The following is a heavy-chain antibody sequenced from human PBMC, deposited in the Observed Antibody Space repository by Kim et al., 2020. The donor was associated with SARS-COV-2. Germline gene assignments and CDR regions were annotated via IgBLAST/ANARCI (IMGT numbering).Heavy chain of an antibody. Sequence: GGSLRHSCAASGFTFSTHWMHWVRQTPGKGLVWVSRIDSDGSSTTYADSVRGRFTISRDNAKNTLYLQMNSLRAEDTAVYYCARDSLMYGATFDYWGQGT. J-gene: IGHJ4*02. CDR3: ARDSLMYGATFDY. D-gene: IGHD2-15*01. CDR2: IDSDGSST. V-gene: IGHV3-74*01. CDR1: GFTFSTHW.